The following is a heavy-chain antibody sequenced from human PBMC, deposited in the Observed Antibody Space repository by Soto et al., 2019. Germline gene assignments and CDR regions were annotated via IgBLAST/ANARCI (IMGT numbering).Heavy chain of an antibody. V-gene: IGHV3-23*01. Sequence: LSCAASGFIFRSYVMSWVRQAPGRGLEWVSGISGSGGSTYYADSVKGRFTISRDNSKNTLYLQMTSLRAEDTAVYYCAKDEVGATARPEYFQHWGQGTLVTVSS. CDR1: GFIFRSYV. J-gene: IGHJ1*01. CDR2: ISGSGGST. CDR3: AKDEVGATARPEYFQH. D-gene: IGHD1-26*01.